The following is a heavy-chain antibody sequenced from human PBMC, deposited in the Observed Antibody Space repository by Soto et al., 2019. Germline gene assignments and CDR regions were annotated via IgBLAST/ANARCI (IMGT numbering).Heavy chain of an antibody. CDR3: ARTRSFTLGFYYDGMDV. J-gene: IGHJ6*02. Sequence: ESLKTSFQGSGSSFASYWIGGVRQIPGKDLEWMGIIYPGDSDTRYSPSFQGQVTISADKSLRTAYLQWTSLKASDTALYYCARTRSFTLGFYYDGMDVWGQGTTVTVSS. D-gene: IGHD6-6*01. CDR2: IYPGDSDT. CDR1: GSSFASYW. V-gene: IGHV5-51*01.